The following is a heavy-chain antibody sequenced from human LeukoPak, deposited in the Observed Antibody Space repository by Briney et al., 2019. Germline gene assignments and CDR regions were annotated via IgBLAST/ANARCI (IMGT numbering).Heavy chain of an antibody. CDR3: ARDRTALY. D-gene: IGHD2-21*02. Sequence: SETLSLTCTVSGGSISSYYWSWIRQPPGKGLEWLGYIYYTGSTNYNPSLKSRVTISLDMSKKQFSLQLSSVTAADTAVYYCARDRTALYWGQGTLVTVSS. CDR1: GGSISSYY. V-gene: IGHV4-59*01. J-gene: IGHJ4*02. CDR2: IYYTGST.